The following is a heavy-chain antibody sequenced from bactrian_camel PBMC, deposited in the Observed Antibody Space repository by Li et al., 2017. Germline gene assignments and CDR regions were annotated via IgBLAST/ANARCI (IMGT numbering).Heavy chain of an antibody. Sequence: VQLVESGGDSVQAGGSLRLSCAASGFTFSTYYMSWVRQAPGKGLEWVSSVSSGDGSAYYADSVKGRFTFSRDDAKNTLYLQMNSLKPEDTAMYYCAAVPGCYGMGPLRPLNDNWGQGTHVTVS. CDR3: AAVPGCYGMGPLRPLNDN. V-gene: IGHV3S40*01. CDR1: GFTFSTYY. J-gene: IGHJ4*01. CDR2: VSSGDGSA. D-gene: IGHD1*01.